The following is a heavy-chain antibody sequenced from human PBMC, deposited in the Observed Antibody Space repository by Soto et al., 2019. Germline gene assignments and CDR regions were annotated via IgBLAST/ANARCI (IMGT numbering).Heavy chain of an antibody. Sequence: QVQLVQSGAEVKKPGSSVKVSCKASGGTFSSYAISWVRQAPGQGLEWMGGIIPIPGTANYAQKFQGRVMITAYESTSTAYMELSSLRSEDTAVYYCARSQGSSTSLEIYYYYYYGMDVWGQGTTVTVSS. CDR2: IIPIPGTA. CDR3: ARSQGSSTSLEIYYYYYYGMDV. V-gene: IGHV1-69*01. J-gene: IGHJ6*02. CDR1: GGTFSSYA. D-gene: IGHD2-2*01.